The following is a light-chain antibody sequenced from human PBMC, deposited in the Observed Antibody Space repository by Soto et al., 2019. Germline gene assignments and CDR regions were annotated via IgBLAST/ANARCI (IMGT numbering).Light chain of an antibody. CDR1: RRVAGN. Sequence: EIVMTQSPATLSVSPGESATLSCRASRRVAGNLAWYQQKPGQAPRLLIYGASTTATGIPARFSGSGSGTDFTLTINTLQSEELPVSYCQQYDNWLTFGGRTKVEIK. V-gene: IGKV3-15*01. J-gene: IGKJ4*01. CDR2: GAS. CDR3: QQYDNWLT.